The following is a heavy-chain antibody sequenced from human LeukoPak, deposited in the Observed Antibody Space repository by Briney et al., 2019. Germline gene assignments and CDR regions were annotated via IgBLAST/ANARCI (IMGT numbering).Heavy chain of an antibody. Sequence: SETLSLTCTVSGYSVSSGYFWGWIRQPPGKRLEWIGNMYHTGTTYYNPSLKSRVTITIDTSKNQFSLKLRSVTAAGTAVYYCVSPKTNGWFDSWGQGSLVTVSS. CDR2: MYHTGTT. V-gene: IGHV4-38-2*02. D-gene: IGHD2-8*01. J-gene: IGHJ5*01. CDR1: GYSVSSGYF. CDR3: VSPKTNGWFDS.